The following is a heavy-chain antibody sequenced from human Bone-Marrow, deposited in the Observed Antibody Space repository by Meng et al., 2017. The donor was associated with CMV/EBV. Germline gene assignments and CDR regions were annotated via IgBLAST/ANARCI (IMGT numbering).Heavy chain of an antibody. CDR2: IYSAGNT. V-gene: IGHV3-53*01. CDR1: GFTFSSYS. CDR3: AKGLRRSEKVLLWFGGIFQTDY. Sequence: GGSLRLSCAASGFTFSSYSMSWVRQAPGMGLEWLSVIYSAGNTYYADSVKGRFTISRDNSKNTLYLQMNSLRAEDTAVYYCAKGLRRSEKVLLWFGGIFQTDYWGQGTLVTVSS. J-gene: IGHJ4*02. D-gene: IGHD3-10*01.